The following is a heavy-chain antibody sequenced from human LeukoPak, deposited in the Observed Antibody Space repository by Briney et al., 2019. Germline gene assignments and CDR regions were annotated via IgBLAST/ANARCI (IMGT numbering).Heavy chain of an antibody. CDR2: IGTSGANT. CDR3: AKKSGDHFHFDF. CDR1: GFTFNNYG. Sequence: GGSLRLSCAASGFTFNNYGMGWVRQTPGKGLEWVATIGTSGANTYHADSVKGRFAISRDNSKSTLYLQMNSLRAEDTAVYHCAKKSGDHFHFDFWGQGTLVTVSS. D-gene: IGHD2-21*01. J-gene: IGHJ4*02. V-gene: IGHV3-23*01.